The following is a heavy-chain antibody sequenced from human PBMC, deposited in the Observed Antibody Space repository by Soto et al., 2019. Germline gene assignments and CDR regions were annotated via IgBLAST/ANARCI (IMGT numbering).Heavy chain of an antibody. J-gene: IGHJ4*02. CDR3: ARDHSSGWYYLWVY. D-gene: IGHD6-19*01. CDR1: GYTFTSYG. CDR2: ISAYNGNT. V-gene: IGHV1-18*01. Sequence: ASXKVSCKASGYTFTSYGISWVRQAPGQGLEWMGWISAYNGNTNYAQKLQGRVTMTTDTSTSTAYMELRSLRSDDTAVYYCARDHSSGWYYLWVYWGQGTLVTVSS.